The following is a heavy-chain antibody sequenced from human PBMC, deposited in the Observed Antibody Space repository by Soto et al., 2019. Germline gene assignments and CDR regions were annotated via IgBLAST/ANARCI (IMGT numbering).Heavy chain of an antibody. J-gene: IGHJ4*02. D-gene: IGHD4-4*01. CDR1: GGTFTSYA. CDR2: IIPTFDAP. V-gene: IGHV1-69*01. Sequence: QVQLVQSGAEVKKPGSSVKVACKASGGTFTSYAVSWVRQAPGQGLEWLGGIIPTFDAPNYAQRFQGRLTITADEFTTTAYMELSSLTSEDTAVDYCERDLHKQGFDFWGQGTLVTVSS. CDR3: ERDLHKQGFDF.